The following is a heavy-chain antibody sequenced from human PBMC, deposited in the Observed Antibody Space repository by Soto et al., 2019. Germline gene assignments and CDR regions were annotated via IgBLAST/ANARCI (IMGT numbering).Heavy chain of an antibody. CDR3: ARAHYYDSSGYLREYFQH. V-gene: IGHV1-18*01. D-gene: IGHD3-22*01. J-gene: IGHJ1*01. Sequence: ASVKVSCKASGYTFTSYGISWVRQAPGQRLEWMGWISAYNGNTNYAQKLQGRVTMTTDTSTSTAYMELRSLRSDDTAVYYCARAHYYDSSGYLREYFQHWGQGTLVTVSS. CDR1: GYTFTSYG. CDR2: ISAYNGNT.